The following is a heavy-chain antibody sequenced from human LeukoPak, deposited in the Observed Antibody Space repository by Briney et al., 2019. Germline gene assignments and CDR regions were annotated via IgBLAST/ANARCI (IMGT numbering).Heavy chain of an antibody. D-gene: IGHD3-22*01. CDR2: IYSGGST. CDR1: GFTVSSNY. Sequence: GGSLRLSCAASGFTVSSNYMSWVRQAPGKGLEWVSVIYSGGSTYYADSVKGRFTISRDNSKNTLYLQMNSLRAEDTAVYYCAKNRADSSGYAFDIWGQGTMVTVSS. J-gene: IGHJ3*02. CDR3: AKNRADSSGYAFDI. V-gene: IGHV3-53*01.